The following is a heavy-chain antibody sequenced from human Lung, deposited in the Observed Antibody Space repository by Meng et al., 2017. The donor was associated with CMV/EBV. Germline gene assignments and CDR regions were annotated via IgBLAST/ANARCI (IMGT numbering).Heavy chain of an antibody. Sequence: ESXKISXAASGFAFSSFQMNWVRQSAGKGLEWIAAISSSSMNIYYGDLVKGRFTISRDNGRSSVFLQMNSLRADDTAKYYCTRDFGSRGFDFWGQGTGVTVSS. D-gene: IGHD3-10*01. CDR3: TRDFGSRGFDF. CDR2: ISSSSMNI. J-gene: IGHJ4*02. CDR1: GFAFSSFQ. V-gene: IGHV3-21*01.